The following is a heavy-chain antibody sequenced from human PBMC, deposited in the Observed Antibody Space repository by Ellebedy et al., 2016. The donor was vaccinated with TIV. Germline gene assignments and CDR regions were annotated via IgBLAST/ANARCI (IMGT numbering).Heavy chain of an antibody. D-gene: IGHD1-1*01. CDR2: IHYSGSI. J-gene: IGHJ5*02. CDR3: ARDRFWGNWRYKGNWLDP. CDR1: GGSISDSS. V-gene: IGHV4-59*01. Sequence: SETLSLTCTVSGGSISDSSWSWIRQAPGKGLEWSAYIHYSGSIDYSPSLKSRLTVSRETSKKEVSLSVTSVTAADTAVYYCARDRFWGNWRYKGNWLDPWGQGTLVTVSS.